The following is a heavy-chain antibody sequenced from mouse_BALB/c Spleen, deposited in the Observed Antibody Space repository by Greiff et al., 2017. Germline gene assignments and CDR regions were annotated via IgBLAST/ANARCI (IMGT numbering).Heavy chain of an antibody. CDR1: GFAFSSYD. J-gene: IGHJ1*01. D-gene: IGHD1-1*01. Sequence: EVMLVESGGGLVKPGGSLKLSCAASGFAFSSYDMSWVRQTPEKRLEWVAYISSGGGSTYYPDTVKGRFTISRDNAKNTLYLQMSSLKSEDTAMYYCARHYYGSSYGWYFDVWGAGTTVTVSS. V-gene: IGHV5-12-1*01. CDR3: ARHYYGSSYGWYFDV. CDR2: ISSGGGST.